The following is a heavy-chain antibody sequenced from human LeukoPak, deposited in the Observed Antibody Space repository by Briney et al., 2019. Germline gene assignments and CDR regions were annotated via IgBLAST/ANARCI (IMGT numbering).Heavy chain of an antibody. Sequence: PSQTLSLTCTVSGGSISSGGYYWSWIRQHPGKGLEWIGYIYYSGSTYYNPSLKSRVTISVATSKNQFSLKLSSVTAADTAVYYCARAPLWDYYGSGSSYNPSWFDPWGQGTLVTVSS. D-gene: IGHD3-10*01. J-gene: IGHJ5*02. CDR1: GGSISSGGYY. CDR2: IYYSGST. V-gene: IGHV4-31*03. CDR3: ARAPLWDYYGSGSSYNPSWFDP.